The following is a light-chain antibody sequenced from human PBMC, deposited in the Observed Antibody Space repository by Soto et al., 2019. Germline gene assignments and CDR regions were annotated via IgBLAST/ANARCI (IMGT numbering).Light chain of an antibody. J-gene: IGKJ5*01. V-gene: IGKV3-11*01. CDR1: QSVRSN. Sequence: RAIQSVRSNLAWSQQRXGQGRKLLIYDESXRATGIPARFSGSGSGTDFTLAISRLEPEDLAVYYCQQRKNGQVTLGPGRRLEI. CDR2: DES. CDR3: QQRKNGQVT.